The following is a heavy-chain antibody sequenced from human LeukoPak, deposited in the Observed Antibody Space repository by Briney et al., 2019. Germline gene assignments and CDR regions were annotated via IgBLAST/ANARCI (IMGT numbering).Heavy chain of an antibody. CDR1: GGTFSSYA. J-gene: IGHJ6*02. D-gene: IGHD2-2*01. CDR2: IIPIFGTA. V-gene: IGHV1-69*01. Sequence: ASVKVSCKASGGTFSSYAISWVRQAPGQGLEWMGGIIPIFGTANYAQKFQGRVTITADESTSTAYMELSSLRSEDTAVYYCAKDHSCRSTSCPGYYYYYAMDVWGQGTTVTVSS. CDR3: AKDHSCRSTSCPGYYYYYAMDV.